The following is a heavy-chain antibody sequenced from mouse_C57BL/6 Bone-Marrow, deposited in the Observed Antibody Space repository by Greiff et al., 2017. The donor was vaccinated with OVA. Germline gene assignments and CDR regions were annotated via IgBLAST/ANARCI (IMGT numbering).Heavy chain of an antibody. CDR1: GYTFTDYE. CDR2: IDPETGGT. V-gene: IGHV1-15*01. Sequence: QVQLQQSGAELVRPGASVTLSCKASGYTFTDYEMHWVKQTPVHGLEWIGAIDPETGGTAYNQKFKGKAILTADKSSSTAYMELRSLTSDDAAVYYCTRCDGYYDYWGQGTTLTVSA. D-gene: IGHD2-3*01. J-gene: IGHJ2*01. CDR3: TRCDGYYDY.